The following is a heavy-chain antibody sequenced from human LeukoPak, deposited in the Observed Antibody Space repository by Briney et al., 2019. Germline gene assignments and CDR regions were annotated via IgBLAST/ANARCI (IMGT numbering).Heavy chain of an antibody. V-gene: IGHV4-34*01. CDR1: GGSFSGYY. CDR2: INHSGST. CDR3: ARGSKVRFLESPRRNYFDY. D-gene: IGHD3-3*01. Sequence: PSETLFLTCAVYGGSFSGYYWSWIRQPPGKGLEWIGEINHSGSTNYNPSLKSRVTISVDTSKNQFSLKLSSVTAADTAVYYCARGSKVRFLESPRRNYFDYWGQGTLVTVSS. J-gene: IGHJ4*02.